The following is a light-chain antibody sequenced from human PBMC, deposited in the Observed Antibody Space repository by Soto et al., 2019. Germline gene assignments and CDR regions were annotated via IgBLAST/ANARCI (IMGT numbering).Light chain of an antibody. Sequence: QSVLTQPASVSGSPGQSITISCTGTSSDVGSYNLVSWYQQHPGKAPKLMIYEGSKRPSGVSNRFSGSKSGNTASLTISGLQAEDEADYYCCSYAGFSTVVFGGGTQLTVL. V-gene: IGLV2-23*01. CDR2: EGS. CDR3: CSYAGFSTVV. J-gene: IGLJ2*01. CDR1: SSDVGSYNL.